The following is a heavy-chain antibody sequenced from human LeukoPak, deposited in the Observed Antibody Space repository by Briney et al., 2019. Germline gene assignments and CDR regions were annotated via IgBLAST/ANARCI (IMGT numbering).Heavy chain of an antibody. J-gene: IGHJ4*02. Sequence: GGALRLSCATSVFTFNRFVMHWVRQAPGKGLEWVAVIWYDGSNKDYADSMKGRFTISRENSKNTLYLQMSGLRAEDTAVYYCATSAHIEVGTAPPPDYWGQGTLVTVTS. CDR3: ATSAHIEVGTAPPPDY. CDR1: VFTFNRFV. D-gene: IGHD2-21*02. V-gene: IGHV3-33*01. CDR2: IWYDGSNK.